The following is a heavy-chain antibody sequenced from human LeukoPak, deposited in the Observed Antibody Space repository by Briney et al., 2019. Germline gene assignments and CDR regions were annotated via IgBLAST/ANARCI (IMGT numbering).Heavy chain of an antibody. V-gene: IGHV4-4*07. CDR1: GGSISSYY. CDR2: IYTSGST. D-gene: IGHD2-2*01. J-gene: IGHJ5*02. CDR3: ARGCSSTSCYSPNWFDP. Sequence: SEPLSLTCTVSGGSISSYYWSWIRQPAGEGLEGLGRIYTSGSTNYNPSLKSRVTMSVDTSKNQYSLKLSSATAADTAVYYCARGCSSTSCYSPNWFDPWGQGTLVTVSS.